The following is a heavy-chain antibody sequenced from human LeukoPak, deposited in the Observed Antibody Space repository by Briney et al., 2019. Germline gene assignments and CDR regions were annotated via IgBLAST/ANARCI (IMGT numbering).Heavy chain of an antibody. CDR3: AKAAVRGSFWYYGMDV. CDR1: GFTFSNYV. Sequence: GGSLRLSCTGPGFTFSNYVMSWVRQAPGKRLEWVSAISGSGGSTYYADSVKGRFTISRDNSKNTLYLQMNSLRAEDTAVYYCAKAAVRGSFWYYGMDVWGQGTTVTVSS. V-gene: IGHV3-23*01. D-gene: IGHD3-3*01. CDR2: ISGSGGST. J-gene: IGHJ6*02.